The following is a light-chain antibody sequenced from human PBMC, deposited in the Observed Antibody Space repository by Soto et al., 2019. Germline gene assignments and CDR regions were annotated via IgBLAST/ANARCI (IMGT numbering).Light chain of an antibody. J-gene: IGLJ1*01. Sequence: QSALTQPASVSGSPGQSITISCTGTNSDVDGYDYVSWYQQHPGKAPKLIIFEVSNRPSGVSNRFSGSKSANTASLTISGLQAEDEADYYCSSYSRSSTDVFGTGTKVTVL. CDR3: SSYSRSSTDV. CDR1: NSDVDGYDY. V-gene: IGLV2-14*01. CDR2: EVS.